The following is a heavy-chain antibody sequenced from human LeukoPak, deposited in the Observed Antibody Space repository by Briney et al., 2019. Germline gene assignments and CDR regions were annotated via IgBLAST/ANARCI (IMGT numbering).Heavy chain of an antibody. CDR3: ARGRNDNGGMFFDS. Sequence: SETLSLTCTDSGGSISTYYWSWIRQAPGKGLEWIGFISYSGYTSYSPSLKSRVAISVDTSKSQFSLRLGSMTAADTAIYYCARGRNDNGGMFFDSWAQGTLVTVSS. CDR2: ISYSGYT. J-gene: IGHJ4*02. V-gene: IGHV4-59*01. D-gene: IGHD4-23*01. CDR1: GGSISTYY.